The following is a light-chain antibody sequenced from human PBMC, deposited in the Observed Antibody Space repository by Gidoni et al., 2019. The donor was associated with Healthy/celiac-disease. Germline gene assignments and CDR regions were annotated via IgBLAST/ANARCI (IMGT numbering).Light chain of an antibody. V-gene: IGLV1-40*01. CDR1: SSNIGAGYD. J-gene: IGLJ2*01. CDR2: GTS. CDR3: QSYDSSLSGSVV. Sequence: SSSNIGAGYDVHWYQQLPGTAPKLLIYGTSNRPSGVPDRFSGSKSGTSASLAITGLQAEDEADYYCQSYDSSLSGSVVFGGGTKLTVL.